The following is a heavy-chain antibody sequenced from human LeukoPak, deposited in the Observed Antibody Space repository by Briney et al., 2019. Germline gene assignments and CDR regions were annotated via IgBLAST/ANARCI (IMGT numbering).Heavy chain of an antibody. CDR1: GGSLSSSSYY. D-gene: IGHD3-22*01. Sequence: SETLSLTCTVSGGSLSSSSYYWGWIRQPPGKGLEWIGSIYYRGSTYYNPSLKSRVTISVDTSKNQFSLKLSSVTAADTAVYYCARDLIFDYWGQGTLVTVSS. CDR3: ARDLIFDY. CDR2: IYYRGST. V-gene: IGHV4-39*07. J-gene: IGHJ4*02.